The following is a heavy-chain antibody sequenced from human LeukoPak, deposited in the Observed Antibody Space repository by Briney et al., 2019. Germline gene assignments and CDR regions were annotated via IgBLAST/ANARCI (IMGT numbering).Heavy chain of an antibody. CDR3: ARPGCRSCKYIDY. J-gene: IGHJ4*02. Sequence: GESLKISCKGSGYSFTSYWIGWVRQMPGKGMEWMGIIYPGDSDTRYSPSFQGQVTISADKSISTAYLQWSSLKASDTAKYYCARPGCRSCKYIDYWGQGTLVTVSS. D-gene: IGHD2-15*01. V-gene: IGHV5-51*01. CDR1: GYSFTSYW. CDR2: IYPGDSDT.